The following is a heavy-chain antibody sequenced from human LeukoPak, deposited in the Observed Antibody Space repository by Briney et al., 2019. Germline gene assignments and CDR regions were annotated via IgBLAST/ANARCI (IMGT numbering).Heavy chain of an antibody. Sequence: PGRSLRLSCAASGFTFRTQEMTWVRQAPGKGLEWISYISSNSRTIYYADSVKCRFTISRDNTMNSVYLQLNSLRVEDSGFYYCARGSYSGFDLYFDKWGPGTVFSVSS. V-gene: IGHV3-48*03. CDR3: ARGSYSGFDLYFDK. CDR1: GFTFRTQE. CDR2: ISSNSRTI. J-gene: IGHJ4*02. D-gene: IGHD5-12*01.